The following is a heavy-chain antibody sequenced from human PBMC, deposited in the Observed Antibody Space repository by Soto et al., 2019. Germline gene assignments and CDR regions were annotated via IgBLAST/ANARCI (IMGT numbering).Heavy chain of an antibody. CDR1: GGIFSSYA. Sequence: QEQLVQSGAEVKKPGSSVKVSCKASGGIFSSYAISWVRQAPGQGLEWMGGIIPIFGTANDAQNCQGTLTITADESTNTAYMDLSSLKSEDPAIYYCARGGSGYVWFHDSWGQGPLVPVSS. D-gene: IGHD3-22*01. V-gene: IGHV1-69*01. J-gene: IGHJ4*02. CDR3: ARGGSGYVWFHDS. CDR2: IIPIFGTA.